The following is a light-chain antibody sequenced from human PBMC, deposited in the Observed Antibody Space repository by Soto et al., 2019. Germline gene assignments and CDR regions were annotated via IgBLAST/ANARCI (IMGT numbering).Light chain of an antibody. CDR3: QQYSSYSAWT. V-gene: IGKV1-5*01. Sequence: DIQMTQSPFSMSASLGARAPITCRPSQSISSYLNWHQQKPGKAPKLLIYDASSLQSGVPPRFSGSGSGTEFTLTIRSLQPDDIATYYCQQYSSYSAWTFGEGTKVDI. J-gene: IGKJ1*01. CDR2: DAS. CDR1: QSISSY.